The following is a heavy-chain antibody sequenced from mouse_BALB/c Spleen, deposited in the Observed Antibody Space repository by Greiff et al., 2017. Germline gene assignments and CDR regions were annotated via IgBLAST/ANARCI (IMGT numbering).Heavy chain of an antibody. CDR3: ARGIDYYGSKRYFDV. Sequence: EVKVVESGGGLVKPGGSLKLSCAASGFTFSDYYMYWVRQTPEKRLEWVATISDGGSYTYYPDSVKGRFTISRDNAKNNLYLQMSSLKSEDTAMYYCARGIDYYGSKRYFDVWGAGTTVTVSS. CDR2: ISDGGSYT. V-gene: IGHV5-4*02. CDR1: GFTFSDYY. D-gene: IGHD1-1*01. J-gene: IGHJ1*01.